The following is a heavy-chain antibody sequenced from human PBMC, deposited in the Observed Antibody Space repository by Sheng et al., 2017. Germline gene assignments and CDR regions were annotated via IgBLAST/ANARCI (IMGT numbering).Heavy chain of an antibody. CDR3: AKEGDGDNWACFDY. CDR2: ISGSGGST. D-gene: IGHD3-16*01. CDR1: GGTFSSYA. J-gene: IGHJ4*02. Sequence: VQLVQSGAEVKKPGSSVKVSCKASGGTFSSYAISWVRQAPGKGLEWVSAISGSGGSTYYADSVKGRFTISRDNSKNTLYLQMNDLRAEDTGVYYCAKEGDGDNWACFDYWGQGTQVTVSS. V-gene: IGHV3-23*04.